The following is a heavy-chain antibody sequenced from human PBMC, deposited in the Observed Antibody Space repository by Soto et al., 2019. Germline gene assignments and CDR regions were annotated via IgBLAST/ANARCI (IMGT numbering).Heavy chain of an antibody. CDR2: SSSSSSYT. CDR3: ARGQGWELLEGAFDI. D-gene: IGHD1-26*01. J-gene: IGHJ3*02. Sequence: GGSLRLSCAASGCTFSDYYMSLIRQAPGKGLEWVSYSSSSSSYTNYADSVKGRFTISRDNAKNSLYLQMNSLRAEDTAVYYCARGQGWELLEGAFDIWGQGTMVTVSS. V-gene: IGHV3-11*05. CDR1: GCTFSDYY.